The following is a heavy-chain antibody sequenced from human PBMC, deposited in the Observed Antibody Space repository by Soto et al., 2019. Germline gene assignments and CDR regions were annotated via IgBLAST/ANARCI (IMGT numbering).Heavy chain of an antibody. CDR3: VRANMATKDY. J-gene: IGHJ4*02. CDR1: GYTFTSYY. Sequence: QVQLVQSGAEVKKPGASVKVSCKASGYTFTSYYMHWVRQAPGQGLEWMGIINPSGGSTSYAQKLQDRVTMTRDTSTRTVYMELSSLRSEDTAVYYCVRANMATKDYWGQGTLVTVSS. V-gene: IGHV1-46*01. CDR2: INPSGGST. D-gene: IGHD5-12*01.